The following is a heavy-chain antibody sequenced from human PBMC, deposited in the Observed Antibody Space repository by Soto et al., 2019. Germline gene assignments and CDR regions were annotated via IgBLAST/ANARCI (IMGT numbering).Heavy chain of an antibody. J-gene: IGHJ4*02. D-gene: IGHD3-22*01. CDR2: IYYSGST. CDR1: GGSISSGGYY. Sequence: SETLSLTCTVSGGSISSGGYYWSWIRQHPGKGLEWIGYIYYSGSTNYNPSLKSRVTISVDTSKNQFSLKLGSVTAADTAVYYCARGNYYDSSGYYDYWGQGTLVTVSS. V-gene: IGHV4-61*08. CDR3: ARGNYYDSSGYYDY.